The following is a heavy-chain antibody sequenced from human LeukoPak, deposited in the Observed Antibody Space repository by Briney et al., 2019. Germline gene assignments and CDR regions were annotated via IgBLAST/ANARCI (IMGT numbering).Heavy chain of an antibody. Sequence: SQTLSLTCTVSGGSISSGGYYWSWIRQHPGKGLEWIGYIYYSGSTYYNPSPKSRVTISVDTSKNQFSLKLSSVTAADTAVYYCATRVVVTASNAFDIWGQGTMVTVSS. D-gene: IGHD2-21*02. V-gene: IGHV4-31*03. CDR1: GGSISSGGYY. CDR2: IYYSGST. J-gene: IGHJ3*02. CDR3: ATRVVVTASNAFDI.